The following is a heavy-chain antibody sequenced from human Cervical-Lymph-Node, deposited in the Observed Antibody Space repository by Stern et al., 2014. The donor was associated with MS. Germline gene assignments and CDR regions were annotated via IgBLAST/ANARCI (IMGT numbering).Heavy chain of an antibody. CDR2: IYWNDVK. Sequence: LKESGPTLVKPTQTLTLTCTFSGFSLSTSGVGVGWIRPPPGKALECLALIYWNDVKEYSPSLRSRLPLTKDSSTNQVVLTMTYVDPVDTATYYCAHEGRFIYGPAFDYWGQGTLVTVSS. V-gene: IGHV2-5*01. CDR1: GFSLSTSGVG. J-gene: IGHJ4*02. D-gene: IGHD5-18*01. CDR3: AHEGRFIYGPAFDY.